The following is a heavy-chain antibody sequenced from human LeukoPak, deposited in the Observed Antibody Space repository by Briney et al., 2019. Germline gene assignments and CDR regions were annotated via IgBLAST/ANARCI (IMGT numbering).Heavy chain of an antibody. D-gene: IGHD3-16*01. Sequence: PSETLSLTCTVSGGSISSSSYYWGWIRQPPGKGLEWIGSIYYSGSTYYNPSLKSRVTISVDRSKNQFSLKLSSVTAADTAVYYCARVGGVPYYFDYWGQGTLVTVSS. CDR2: IYYSGST. CDR1: GGSISSSSYY. V-gene: IGHV4-39*07. CDR3: ARVGGVPYYFDY. J-gene: IGHJ4*02.